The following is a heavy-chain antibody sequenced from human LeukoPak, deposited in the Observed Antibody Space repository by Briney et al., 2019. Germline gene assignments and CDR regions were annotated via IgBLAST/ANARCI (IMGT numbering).Heavy chain of an antibody. Sequence: GGSLRLSCADSGFTISSYWMSWIRQAQGKGLEWVANIKEDGSDKYYVDSVKGRFTISRDNTKNSLYLQMSSLRDEDTAVYYCAREVRGVDRNWFDRWGQGTLVTVSS. V-gene: IGHV3-7*01. CDR1: GFTISSYW. J-gene: IGHJ5*02. CDR2: IKEDGSDK. D-gene: IGHD2-21*01. CDR3: AREVRGVDRNWFDR.